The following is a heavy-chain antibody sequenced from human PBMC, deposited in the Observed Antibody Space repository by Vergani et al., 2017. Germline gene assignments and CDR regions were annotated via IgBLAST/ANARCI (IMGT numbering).Heavy chain of an antibody. D-gene: IGHD2-2*01. CDR2: INPNSGGT. V-gene: IGHV1-2*02. J-gene: IGHJ3*02. CDR1: GYTFTGYY. Sequence: QVQLVQSGAEVKKPGASVKVSCKASGYTFTGYYMHWVRQAPGQGLECMGWINPNSGGTNYAQKFQGRVTMTRDTSISTAYMELSRLRSDDTAVYYCARDIYIVVVPAAKGGDAFDIWGQGTMVTVSS. CDR3: ARDIYIVVVPAAKGGDAFDI.